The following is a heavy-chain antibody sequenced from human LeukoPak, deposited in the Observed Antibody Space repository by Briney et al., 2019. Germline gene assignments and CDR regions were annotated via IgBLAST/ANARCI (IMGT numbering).Heavy chain of an antibody. Sequence: GGSLRLSCAASGFTVSDSFMTWVRQAPGKGLEWVSVIYVAGSTYYADSVKGRFTVSRDNSKNTLYLQMNSLRAEDTAVYYCARERYDSSGGYFDYWGQGTLVTVSS. V-gene: IGHV3-53*01. D-gene: IGHD3-22*01. CDR1: GFTVSDSF. CDR2: IYVAGST. CDR3: ARERYDSSGGYFDY. J-gene: IGHJ4*02.